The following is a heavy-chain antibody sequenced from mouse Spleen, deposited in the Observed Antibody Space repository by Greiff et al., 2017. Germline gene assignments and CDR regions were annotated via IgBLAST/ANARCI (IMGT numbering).Heavy chain of an antibody. Sequence: VKLMESGPGLVQPSQSLSITCTVSGFSLTSYGVHWVRQSPGKGLEWLGVILSGGSTDYNAAFISRLSISKDNSKSQVFFKMNSLQANDTAIYYCARVYDYDGGHWYFDVWGAGTTVTVSS. CDR3: ARVYDYDGGHWYFDV. J-gene: IGHJ1*01. D-gene: IGHD2-4*01. V-gene: IGHV2-2*02. CDR2: ILSGGST. CDR1: GFSLTSYG.